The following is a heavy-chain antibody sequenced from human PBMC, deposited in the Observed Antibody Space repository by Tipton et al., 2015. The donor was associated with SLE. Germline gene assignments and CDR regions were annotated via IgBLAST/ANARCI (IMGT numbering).Heavy chain of an antibody. CDR3: ARLVSWPYYFDC. Sequence: TLSLTCTVSAYSITNGYYWGWMRQAPGKELEWIGSFYHSGNPYYNPSLKSRVTISVDTSKNQFSLKLSSVTAADTAVYYCARLVSWPYYFDCWGQGTLVTVSS. J-gene: IGHJ4*02. CDR1: AYSITNGYY. CDR2: FYHSGNP. D-gene: IGHD6-13*01. V-gene: IGHV4-38-2*02.